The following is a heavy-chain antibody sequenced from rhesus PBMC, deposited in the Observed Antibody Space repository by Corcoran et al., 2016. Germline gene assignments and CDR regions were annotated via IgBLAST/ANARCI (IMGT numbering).Heavy chain of an antibody. CDR2: IKGKLGRT. CDR3: ARDRAAAGTFDY. V-gene: IGHV4-80*01. CDR1: GASISSNW. D-gene: IGHD6-31*01. J-gene: IGHJ4*01. Sequence: QVQLQESGPGLVKPSETLSLTCTVSGASISSNWWSWIRQPPGKGLEWIGGIKGKLGRTNYNPSHKSRVTISKDASKNQFSLKLSSVTAADTAVYYCARDRAAAGTFDYWGQGVLVTVSS.